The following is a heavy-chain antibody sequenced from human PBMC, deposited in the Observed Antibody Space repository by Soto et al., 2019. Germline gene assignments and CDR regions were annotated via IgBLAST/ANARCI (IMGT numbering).Heavy chain of an antibody. CDR2: IIPIFGTA. D-gene: IGHD5-18*01. J-gene: IGHJ4*02. CDR1: GGTFSSYA. V-gene: IGHV1-69*13. CDR3: ARGGEYSYGPNSFDY. Sequence: ASVKVSCKASGGTFSSYAISWVRQAPGQGLEWMGGIIPIFGTANYAQKFQGRVTITADESTSTAYMELSSLRSEDTAVYYCARGGEYSYGPNSFDYWGQGTLVTVSS.